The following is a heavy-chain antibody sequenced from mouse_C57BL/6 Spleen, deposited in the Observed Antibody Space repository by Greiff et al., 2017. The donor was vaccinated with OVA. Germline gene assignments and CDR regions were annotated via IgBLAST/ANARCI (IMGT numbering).Heavy chain of an antibody. CDR1: GYAFSSYW. D-gene: IGHD4-1*01. V-gene: IGHV1-80*01. Sequence: VQLQQSGAELVKPGASVKISCKASGYAFSSYWMNWVKQRPGKGLGWIGQIYPGDGDTNYNGKFKGKATLTAVTSSTTAYMQRSSLTSEDAAVYFCARVLGFDYWGQGTTLTVSS. CDR2: IYPGDGDT. CDR3: ARVLGFDY. J-gene: IGHJ2*01.